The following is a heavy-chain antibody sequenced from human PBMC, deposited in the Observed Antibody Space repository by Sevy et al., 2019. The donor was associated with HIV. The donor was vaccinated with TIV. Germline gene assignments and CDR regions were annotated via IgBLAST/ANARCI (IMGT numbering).Heavy chain of an antibody. J-gene: IGHJ6*02. Sequence: GGSLRLSCAASGFTFSSYWMSWVRQAPGKGLEWVANIKQDGSEKYYVDSVKGRFTISRDNAKNSLYLQMNSLRAEDTAVYYCAGDPTAQTDFVYYYGLDVWGQGTTVTVSS. CDR2: IKQDGSEK. CDR3: AGDPTAQTDFVYYYGLDV. CDR1: GFTFSSYW. V-gene: IGHV3-7*03.